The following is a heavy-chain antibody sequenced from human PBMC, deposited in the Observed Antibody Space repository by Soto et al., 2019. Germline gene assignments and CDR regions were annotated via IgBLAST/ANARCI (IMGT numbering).Heavy chain of an antibody. D-gene: IGHD6-13*01. J-gene: IGHJ6*02. Sequence: GESLKTSRPGSGYSFTSYWLGWVRQMPGKGLGLMGIIYPGDSDTRYSPSFQGQVTISANKSISTAYLQWSSLKASDTAMYYCTRHHTGSSSWNPVVDYYGMDVWGQGTTVTVSS. CDR1: GYSFTSYW. CDR3: TRHHTGSSSWNPVVDYYGMDV. V-gene: IGHV5-51*01. CDR2: IYPGDSDT.